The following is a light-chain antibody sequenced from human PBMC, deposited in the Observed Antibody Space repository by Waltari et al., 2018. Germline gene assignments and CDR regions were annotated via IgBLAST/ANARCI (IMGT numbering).Light chain of an antibody. J-gene: IGKJ2*01. CDR3: QQYNNWLYT. Sequence: EIVTTQSPAPLSVSPGERVTLSCRASQSVSSSLAWYQQKPGQAPSLLIYGAATRANGIPARFSGSGSGTEFTLTISSLQSEDIAIYYCQQYNNWLYTFGQGTKLEIK. CDR2: GAA. CDR1: QSVSSS. V-gene: IGKV3-15*01.